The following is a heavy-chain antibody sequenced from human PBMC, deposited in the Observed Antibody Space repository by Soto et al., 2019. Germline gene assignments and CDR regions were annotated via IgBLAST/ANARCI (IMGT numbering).Heavy chain of an antibody. J-gene: IGHJ4*02. D-gene: IGHD5-12*01. CDR3: ARARDGYNLPYYFDY. V-gene: IGHV3-53*02. Sequence: VQLVETGGGLIQPGGSLRLSCAASGFTVSSNYMSWVRQAPGKGLEWVSVIYSGGSTYYADSVKGRFTISRDNSKNTLYLQMNSLRAEDTAVYYCARARDGYNLPYYFDYWGQGTLVTVSS. CDR1: GFTVSSNY. CDR2: IYSGGST.